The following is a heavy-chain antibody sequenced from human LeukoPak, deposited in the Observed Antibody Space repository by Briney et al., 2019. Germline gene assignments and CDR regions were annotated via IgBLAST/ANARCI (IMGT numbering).Heavy chain of an antibody. CDR3: ARGGSRVISSSDFDS. V-gene: IGHV4-59*01. D-gene: IGHD6-6*01. J-gene: IGHJ4*02. Sequence: KPSETLSLTCAVYGGSFSGYYWSWIRQPPGKGLEWIGYIYYTGSTNYNPSLKSRVTVSVDTSRNQFSLRLSSVTAADTAVYYCARGGSRVISSSDFDSWGQGILVTVSS. CDR1: GGSFSGYY. CDR2: IYYTGST.